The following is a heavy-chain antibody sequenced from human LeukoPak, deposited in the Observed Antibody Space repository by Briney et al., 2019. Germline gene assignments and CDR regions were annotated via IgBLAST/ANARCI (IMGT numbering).Heavy chain of an antibody. CDR3: ARASSGYRDFDYYYGMDV. V-gene: IGHV1-8*01. D-gene: IGHD3-22*01. CDR2: MNPNSGNT. Sequence: ASVKVSCKASGYTFTSYDINWVRQATGQGLEWMGWMNPNSGNTGYAQKFQGRVTMTRSTSISTAYMELSSLRSEDTAVYYCARASSGYRDFDYYYGMDVWGQGTTVTVSS. CDR1: GYTFTSYD. J-gene: IGHJ6*02.